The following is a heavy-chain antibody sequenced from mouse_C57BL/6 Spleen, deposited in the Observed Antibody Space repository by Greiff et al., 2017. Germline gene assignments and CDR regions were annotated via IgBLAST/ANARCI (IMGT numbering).Heavy chain of an antibody. Sequence: QVQLQQPGAEPVKPGASVKLSCKASGYTFTSYWMHWVKQRPGQGLEWIGMIHPNSGSTTYNEKFKSKATLTVDKSSSTAYMQLSSLTSEDSAVYYCATYDGNYVKGYYAMDDWGQGTSVTVSS. CDR1: GYTFTSYW. V-gene: IGHV1-64*01. D-gene: IGHD2-10*01. CDR3: ATYDGNYVKGYYAMDD. J-gene: IGHJ4*01. CDR2: IHPNSGST.